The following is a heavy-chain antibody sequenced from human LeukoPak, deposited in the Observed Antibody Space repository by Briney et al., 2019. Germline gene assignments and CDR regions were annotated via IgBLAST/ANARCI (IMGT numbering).Heavy chain of an antibody. CDR1: GGSFSGYF. J-gene: IGHJ4*02. Sequence: SETLSLTCAVYGGSFSGYFWSWIRQPPGKGLEWIGEVNYNGSNYNPSLKSRVTMSVDTSKNQFSLKLSSVTAADTAVYYCASKTTGTAGTFDYWGQETLVTVSS. CDR3: ASKTTGTAGTFDY. V-gene: IGHV4-34*01. D-gene: IGHD1-1*01. CDR2: VNYNGS.